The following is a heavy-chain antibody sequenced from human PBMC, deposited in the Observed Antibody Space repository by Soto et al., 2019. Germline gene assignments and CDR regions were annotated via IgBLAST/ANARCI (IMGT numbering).Heavy chain of an antibody. CDR3: TSLYSGH. D-gene: IGHD3-16*02. CDR1: EFTFTYAW. CDR2: IKSKTDGGTT. V-gene: IGHV3-15*01. J-gene: IGHJ4*02. Sequence: EVQLVESGGDLVQPGGSLRLSCAASEFTFTYAWMSWVRQAPGKGLEWVGRIKSKTDGGTTDYAAPVKGRFNISRDESQNPLYLQMNSLKTEDTAVYSCTSLYSGHWGQGTLVTVSS.